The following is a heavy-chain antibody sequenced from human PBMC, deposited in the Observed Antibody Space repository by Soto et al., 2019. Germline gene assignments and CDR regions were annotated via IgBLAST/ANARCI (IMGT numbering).Heavy chain of an antibody. D-gene: IGHD5-12*01. J-gene: IGHJ4*02. CDR1: GFTFSSYR. Sequence: GSLRLPCAACGFTFSSYRMHWVRQAPGKGLVWVAHIHNPGSTASYADSVKGTFTIYSNNAKHTLYLQMSSLTVEDTAVFYRVRVNTGYVNCDYWGQGILGTVSS. V-gene: IGHV3-74*01. CDR3: VRVNTGYVNCDY. CDR2: IHNPGSTA.